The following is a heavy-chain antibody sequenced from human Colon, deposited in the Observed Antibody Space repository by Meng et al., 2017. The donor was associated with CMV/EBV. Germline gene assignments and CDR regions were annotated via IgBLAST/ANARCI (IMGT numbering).Heavy chain of an antibody. J-gene: IGHJ3*02. Sequence: ASVKVSCKASGGTFNSYTVNWVRQATGQGLEWMGWMNPNSGNTGYAQKFQGRVTMTRNTSISTAYMELSSLRSEDTAVYYCARGVREMATRDAFFDIWGQGTMVTVSS. CDR2: MNPNSGNT. V-gene: IGHV1-8*02. CDR3: ARGVREMATRDAFFDI. D-gene: IGHD5-24*01. CDR1: GGTFNSYT.